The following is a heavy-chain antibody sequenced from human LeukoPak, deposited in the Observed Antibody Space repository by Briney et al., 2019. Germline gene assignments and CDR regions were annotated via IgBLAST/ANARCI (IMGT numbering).Heavy chain of an antibody. CDR2: ISGSGGST. CDR1: GFTFRFYA. CDR3: ANRYSSTWPIDS. V-gene: IGHV3-23*01. J-gene: IGHJ4*02. Sequence: GGSLRLSCVASGFTFRFYAMSWVRQAPGKGLEWLSVISGSGGSTYYADSVKGRFTSSRDNSNNTLYLHMNSLRADDTAVYYCANRYSSTWPIDSWGQGTLVTVSS. D-gene: IGHD6-13*01.